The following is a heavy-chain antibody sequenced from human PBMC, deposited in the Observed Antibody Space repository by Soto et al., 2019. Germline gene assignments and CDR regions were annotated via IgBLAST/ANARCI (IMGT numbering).Heavy chain of an antibody. J-gene: IGHJ5*02. D-gene: IGHD1-26*01. CDR2: ISGSGFKK. CDR3: AKNQGVELVPLATVDWFDP. CDR1: GFIFENFG. Sequence: GGSLRLSHAASGFIFENFGMSWVRQAPGKVLEWISSISGSGFKKYYADSVKGRFTISRDNSKSTVYLELNNLSAEDTAVYHCAKNQGVELVPLATVDWFDPWGQGSVVTVSS. V-gene: IGHV3-23*01.